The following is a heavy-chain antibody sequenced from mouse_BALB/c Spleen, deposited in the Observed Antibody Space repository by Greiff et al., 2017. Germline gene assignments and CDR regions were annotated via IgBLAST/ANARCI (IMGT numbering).Heavy chain of an antibody. CDR1: GFNIKDTY. J-gene: IGHJ3*01. Sequence: VQLQQSGAELVKPGASVKLSCTASGFNIKDTYMHWVKQRPEQGLEWIGRIDPANGNTKYDPKFQGKATITADTSSNTAYLQLSSLTSEDTAVYYCAPSLLRSAFAYWGQGTLVTVSA. V-gene: IGHV14-3*02. CDR2: IDPANGNT. CDR3: APSLLRSAFAY. D-gene: IGHD1-1*01.